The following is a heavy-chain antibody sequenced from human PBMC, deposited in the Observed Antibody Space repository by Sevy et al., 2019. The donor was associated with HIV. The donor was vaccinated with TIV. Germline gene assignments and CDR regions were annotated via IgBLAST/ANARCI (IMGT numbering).Heavy chain of an antibody. CDR3: ATGLGWAYYFDY. CDR2: FDPEDGET. CDR1: GYTLTELS. V-gene: IGHV1-24*01. D-gene: IGHD3-16*01. J-gene: IGHJ4*02. Sequence: ASVKVSCKVSGYTLTELSMHWVRQAPGKGLEWMGGFDPEDGETIYAQKFQGRVTMTEDTSTDTAYMELSSLRSEDTAVYYCATGLGWAYYFDYWDQGTLVTVSS.